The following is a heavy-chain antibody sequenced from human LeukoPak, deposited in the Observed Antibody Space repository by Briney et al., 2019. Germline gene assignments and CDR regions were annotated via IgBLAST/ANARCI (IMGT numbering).Heavy chain of an antibody. Sequence: GGSLRLSCAASGFTFSSYAMEGVRQAPGKGRQGVAFISSEGSNKYYADSVKGRFTISRDNAKNSLYLQMNSLRAEDTAVYYCARYVYGVVTSFDYWGQGTLVTVSS. J-gene: IGHJ4*02. CDR1: GFTFSSYA. CDR3: ARYVYGVVTSFDY. D-gene: IGHD3-3*01. V-gene: IGHV3-30-3*01. CDR2: ISSEGSNK.